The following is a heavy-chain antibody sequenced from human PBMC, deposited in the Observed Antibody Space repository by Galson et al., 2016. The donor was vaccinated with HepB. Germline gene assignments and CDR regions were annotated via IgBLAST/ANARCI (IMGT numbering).Heavy chain of an antibody. D-gene: IGHD2-2*01. CDR3: TAGPQPAAMAFDH. CDR2: IKTKTDGGAT. Sequence: SLRLSCAASGFTFSHTWMSWVRQSPGKGLEWVGRIKTKTDGGATDYAAPVKVRFIISSDDSKNTLHLQINSLKPEDTAEYYCTAGPQPAAMAFDHWGPGTLVTVSS. J-gene: IGHJ4*02. CDR1: GFTFSHTW. V-gene: IGHV3-15*01.